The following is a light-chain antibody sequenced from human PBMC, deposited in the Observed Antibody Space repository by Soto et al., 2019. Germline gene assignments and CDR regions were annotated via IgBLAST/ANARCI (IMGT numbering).Light chain of an antibody. CDR2: DVD. Sequence: SVLTQPRSVSGSPGQSVTVSCTGTSSDVGGYNYVSWYQHHTGKAPKLMIYDVDKRPSGVPGRFSGSKSGNTASLTISGLQAEDEADYYCCSNAGSYPFVFGTGTKVTVL. V-gene: IGLV2-11*01. CDR3: CSNAGSYPFV. CDR1: SSDVGGYNY. J-gene: IGLJ1*01.